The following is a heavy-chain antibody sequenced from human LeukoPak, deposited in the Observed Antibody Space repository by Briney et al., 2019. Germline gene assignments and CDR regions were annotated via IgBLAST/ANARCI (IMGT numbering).Heavy chain of an antibody. D-gene: IGHD6-13*01. CDR1: GGSFSGYY. CDR3: ARGNLPGIVDY. J-gene: IGHJ4*02. V-gene: IGHV4-34*01. Sequence: SETLSLTCAVYGGSFSGYYWSWIRQPPGKGLEWIGEINHSGSTNYNPSLKSRVTISVDTSKNQFSLKLSSVTAADTAVYYCARGNLPGIVDYWGQGTLVTVSS. CDR2: INHSGST.